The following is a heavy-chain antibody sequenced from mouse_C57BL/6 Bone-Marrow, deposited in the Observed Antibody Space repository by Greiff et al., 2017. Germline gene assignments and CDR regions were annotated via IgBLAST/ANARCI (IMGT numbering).Heavy chain of an antibody. D-gene: IGHD2-3*01. CDR1: GYTFTSYW. Sequence: QVQLQQSGAELVKPGASVKMSCKASGYTFTSYWITWVKQRPEQGLEWIGDIYPGSGSTNYNEKFKSKATLTVDTSSSTAYMQLSSLTSEDSAVYYCAREGYYVLYCYAMDYWGQGTSVTVSS. V-gene: IGHV1-55*01. CDR3: AREGYYVLYCYAMDY. CDR2: IYPGSGST. J-gene: IGHJ4*01.